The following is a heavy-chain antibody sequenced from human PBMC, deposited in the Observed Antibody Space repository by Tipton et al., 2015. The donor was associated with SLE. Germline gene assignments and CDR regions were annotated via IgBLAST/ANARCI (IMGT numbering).Heavy chain of an antibody. CDR2: ISATGGTT. J-gene: IGHJ3*02. CDR1: GFTFRTYA. D-gene: IGHD6-6*01. Sequence: SLRLSCAASGFTFRTYAMSWVRQAPGKGLEWVSAISATGGTTYYADSVKGRFTISRDTSKNTLYLQMNSLRAEDTAVYYCARDHHVYSSSSDAFDIWGQGTMVTVSS. CDR3: ARDHHVYSSSSDAFDI. V-gene: IGHV3-23*01.